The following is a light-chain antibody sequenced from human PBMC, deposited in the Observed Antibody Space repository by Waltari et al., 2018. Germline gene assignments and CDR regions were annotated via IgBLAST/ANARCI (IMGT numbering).Light chain of an antibody. CDR3: QQYDTYPYT. Sequence: DIQMTQSPSSLSASVGDRVTITCQASRDINNYLNWYQQKPGKAPKLLIYDASTLETGVPSRFSGSGSGTDFVFTISRLQPDDFATYYCQQYDTYPYTFGQGTKLEIK. CDR1: RDINNY. V-gene: IGKV1-33*01. J-gene: IGKJ2*01. CDR2: DAS.